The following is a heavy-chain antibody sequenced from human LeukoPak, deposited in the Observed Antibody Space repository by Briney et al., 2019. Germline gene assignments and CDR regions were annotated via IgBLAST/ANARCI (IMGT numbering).Heavy chain of an antibody. CDR3: ARAMTKRWLQPDAFNI. Sequence: GRSLRLSCAASGFTFSSYAMHWVRQAPGKGLGWVAVMSYGGTYKYYADSVKGRFTISRDNSKNTLYLQMNSLRAEDTAVYYCARAMTKRWLQPDAFNIWGQGTMVTVSS. J-gene: IGHJ3*02. D-gene: IGHD5-24*01. CDR1: GFTFSSYA. V-gene: IGHV3-30*14. CDR2: MSYGGTYK.